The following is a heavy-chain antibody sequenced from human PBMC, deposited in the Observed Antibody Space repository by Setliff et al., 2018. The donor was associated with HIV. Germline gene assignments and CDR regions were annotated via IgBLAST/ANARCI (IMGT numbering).Heavy chain of an antibody. D-gene: IGHD5-18*01. J-gene: IGHJ4*02. V-gene: IGHV3-48*01. Sequence: GGSLRLSCAASGFTFSTNGMHWVRQAPGTGLEWISFIGPSSSPIFYADSVKGRFTISRDNSKNTLYLQMNSLRAEDTAVYYCARDDRIHQWFGPDYWGQGTLVTVSS. CDR1: GFTFSTNG. CDR3: ARDDRIHQWFGPDY. CDR2: IGPSSSPI.